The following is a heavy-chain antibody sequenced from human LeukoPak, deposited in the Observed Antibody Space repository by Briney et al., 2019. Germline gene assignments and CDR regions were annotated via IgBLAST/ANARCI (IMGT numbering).Heavy chain of an antibody. J-gene: IGHJ4*02. D-gene: IGHD4-17*01. CDR2: ISGSGGTT. V-gene: IGHV3-23*01. CDR1: GFAFITYA. CDR3: AKGASHLYTVTTLFDN. Sequence: GGSLRLSCAASGFAFITYAMSWVRQAPGKGLEWVSAISGSGGTTYYADSVRGRFTISRDNSKNTVYLQMNSLRAEDTAVYYCAKGASHLYTVTTLFDNWGQGTLVTVSS.